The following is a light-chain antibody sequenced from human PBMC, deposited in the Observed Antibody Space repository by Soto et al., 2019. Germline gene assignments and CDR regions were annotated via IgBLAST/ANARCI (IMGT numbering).Light chain of an antibody. Sequence: DIQMTQSPSSLSASVGDRVTITCRASQSISSYLNWYQQKPGKAPKLLIYAASSLQSGGPSRFSGSGSGTDFTLTISSLQPEDFATYYCQQSYSTPVTLGPGTKVDIK. CDR1: QSISSY. J-gene: IGKJ3*01. CDR2: AAS. CDR3: QQSYSTPVT. V-gene: IGKV1-39*01.